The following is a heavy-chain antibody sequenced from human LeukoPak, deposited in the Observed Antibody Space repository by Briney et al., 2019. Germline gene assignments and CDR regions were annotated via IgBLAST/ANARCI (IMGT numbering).Heavy chain of an antibody. CDR2: IRGGGAVP. CDR1: GFTFSNYA. Sequence: GGSLRLSCAASGFTFSNYAMNWVRQAPGKGPEWVSYIRGGGAVPHYADSVKGRFTISRDNSNNILYLQMSSLRAEDTALYYCAKCEDSYGNDALDIWGQGTMVTVSS. J-gene: IGHJ3*02. V-gene: IGHV3-23*01. D-gene: IGHD5-18*01. CDR3: AKCEDSYGNDALDI.